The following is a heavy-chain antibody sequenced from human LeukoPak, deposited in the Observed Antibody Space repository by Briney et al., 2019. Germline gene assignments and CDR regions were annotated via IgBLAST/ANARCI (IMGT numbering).Heavy chain of an antibody. D-gene: IGHD5-12*01. CDR1: GHSIINSFY. CDR3: AREDIVATVFDY. V-gene: IGHV4-30-4*08. Sequence: PSETLSLTCTVSGHSIINSFYWGWIRQPPGKGLEWIGYIYYSGSTYYNPSLKSRVTISVDTSKNQFSLKLSSVTAADTAVYYCAREDIVATVFDYWGQGTLVTVSS. CDR2: IYYSGST. J-gene: IGHJ4*02.